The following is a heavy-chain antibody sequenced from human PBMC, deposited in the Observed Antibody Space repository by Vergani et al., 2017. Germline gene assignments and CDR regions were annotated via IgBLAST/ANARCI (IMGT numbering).Heavy chain of an antibody. CDR1: GFSFPGYA. CDR2: VSGSSATP. CDR3: TKGSRGYIGYFFDY. J-gene: IGHJ4*02. V-gene: IGHV3-23*01. Sequence: EVQLLESGGDLVQPGGSLRLSCAASGFSFPGYAMSWVRQAPGKGLEWVSSVSGSSATPYYADSVKGRFIISRDNSKNTLHLQMNSLRADDTAVYYCTKGSRGYIGYFFDYWGQGTLATVSS. D-gene: IGHD5-12*01.